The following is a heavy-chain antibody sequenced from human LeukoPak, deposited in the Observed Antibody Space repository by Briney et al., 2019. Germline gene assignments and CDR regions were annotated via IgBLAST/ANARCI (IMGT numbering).Heavy chain of an antibody. CDR3: AKDSQQWLVPGDY. CDR1: GFNFNDYG. CDR2: ISGGDYS. Sequence: GGSLRLSCAASGFNFNDYGMIWVRQAPGKGLEWVSGISGGDYSDHADSVKGRFTISRDNSKNTLYLQMNSLRADDTAVYYCAKDSQQWLVPGDYWGQGTLVTVSS. D-gene: IGHD6-19*01. V-gene: IGHV3-23*01. J-gene: IGHJ4*02.